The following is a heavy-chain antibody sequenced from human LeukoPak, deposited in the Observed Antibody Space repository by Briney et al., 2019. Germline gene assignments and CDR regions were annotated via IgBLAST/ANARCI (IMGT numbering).Heavy chain of an antibody. V-gene: IGHV3-74*01. Sequence: PGGSLRLSCAASGFTFSSHWMHWVRQAPGKGLVWVARISTDGTITSYADSVKGRFTISRDNAKNTLYLQMNSLRAEDTAVYCCARDILVVTAHWGQGTLVTVSS. J-gene: IGHJ4*02. CDR3: ARDILVVTAH. CDR2: ISTDGTIT. CDR1: GFTFSSHW. D-gene: IGHD2-15*01.